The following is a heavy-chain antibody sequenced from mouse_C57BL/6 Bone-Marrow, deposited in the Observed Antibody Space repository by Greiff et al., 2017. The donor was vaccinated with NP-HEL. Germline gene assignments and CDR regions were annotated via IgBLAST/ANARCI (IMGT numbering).Heavy chain of an antibody. J-gene: IGHJ3*01. CDR2: IWWDDDK. Sequence: QVTLKVSGPGILQPSQTLSLTCSFSGFSLSTFGMGVGWIRQPSGKGLEWLAHIWWDDDKYYNPALKSRLTISKDTSKNQVFLKIANVDTADTATYYCARKGLYYDYDGAWFAYWGQGTLVTVSA. CDR3: ARKGLYYDYDGAWFAY. V-gene: IGHV8-8*01. D-gene: IGHD2-4*01. CDR1: GFSLSTFGMG.